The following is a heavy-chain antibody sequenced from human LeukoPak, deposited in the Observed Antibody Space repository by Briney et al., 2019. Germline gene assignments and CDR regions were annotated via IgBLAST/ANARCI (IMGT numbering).Heavy chain of an antibody. CDR2: IYHSGST. D-gene: IGHD5-24*01. J-gene: IGHJ3*02. CDR3: ARRADGYNTRDAFDI. Sequence: SETLSLTCAVSGYSISSGYYWGWIRQPLGKGLEWIGSIYHSGSTYYNPSLKSRVTISVDTSKNQFSLKLSSVTAADTAVYYCARRADGYNTRDAFDIWGQGTMVTVSS. CDR1: GYSISSGYY. V-gene: IGHV4-38-2*01.